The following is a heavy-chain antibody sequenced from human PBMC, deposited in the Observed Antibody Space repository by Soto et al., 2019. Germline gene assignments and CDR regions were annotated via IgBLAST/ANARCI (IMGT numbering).Heavy chain of an antibody. CDR3: ARDLGGWPDY. CDR2: INAGNGNT. CDR1: GYTFTSYA. Sequence: QVQLVQSGAEVKKPGASVKVSCKASGYTFTSYAIHWVRQAPGQRLEWMGWINAGNGNTKYSQKFQDRVTITRDTSASTAYMELSSLRSEDTAVYYCARDLGGWPDYWGQGTLVTVFS. J-gene: IGHJ4*02. V-gene: IGHV1-3*01. D-gene: IGHD6-19*01.